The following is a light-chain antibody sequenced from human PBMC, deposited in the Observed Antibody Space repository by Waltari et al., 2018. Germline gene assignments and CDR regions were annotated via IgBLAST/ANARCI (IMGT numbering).Light chain of an antibody. CDR2: YDR. J-gene: IGLJ1*01. CDR3: HVWHPHVDPGV. CDR1: QSVSNS. V-gene: IGLV3-21*04. Sequence: VLTQSPGTLSLSPGERATLSCRASQSVSNSFLAWYQQTAGQAPVLVIFYDRDRPSGIPDRFSGSNSGNTATLTISRVEAGDEARYYCHVWHPHVDPGVFGTGTEVTVL.